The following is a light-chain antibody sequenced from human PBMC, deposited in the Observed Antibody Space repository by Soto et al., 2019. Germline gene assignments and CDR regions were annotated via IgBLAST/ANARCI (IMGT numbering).Light chain of an antibody. CDR1: SSDIGDYDY. J-gene: IGLJ3*02. V-gene: IGLV2-8*01. Sequence: QSVLTQPPSASGSPGQSVTISCTGTSSDIGDYDYVSWYQHLPGKAPKLMIYEVARRPSGVPDRFSGSKSGNTASLTVSGIQAEDEADYYCSSYGGNNNLVFGGGTKLTVL. CDR2: EVA. CDR3: SSYGGNNNLV.